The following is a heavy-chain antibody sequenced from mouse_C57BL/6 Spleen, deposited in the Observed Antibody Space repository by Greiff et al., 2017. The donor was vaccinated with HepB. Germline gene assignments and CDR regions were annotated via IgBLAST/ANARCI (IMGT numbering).Heavy chain of an antibody. J-gene: IGHJ3*01. CDR1: GYTFTDYE. CDR2: IDPETGGT. D-gene: IGHD2-4*01. Sequence: QVQLKQSGAELVRPGASVTLSCKASGYTFTDYEMHWVKQTPVHGLEWIGAIDPETGGTAYNQKFKGKAILTADKSSSTAYMALRSLTSEDSAVYYCTRNLYDYAWFAYWGQGTLVTVSA. V-gene: IGHV1-15*01. CDR3: TRNLYDYAWFAY.